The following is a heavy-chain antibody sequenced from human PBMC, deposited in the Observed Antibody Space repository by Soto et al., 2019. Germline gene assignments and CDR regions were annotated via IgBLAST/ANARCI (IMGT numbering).Heavy chain of an antibody. V-gene: IGHV4-4*02. CDR2: IYYSGST. J-gene: IGHJ6*02. D-gene: IGHD3-10*01. Sequence: PGGSLRLSCAASGFTVSSYAMSWVRQPPGKGLDWIGEIYYSGSTNYNPSLKSRVTISVDKSKNQFSLKLSSVTAADTAVYYCARDRDYYGSGHYYYYYGMDVWGQGTTVTVSS. CDR3: ARDRDYYGSGHYYYYYGMDV. CDR1: GFTVSSYAM.